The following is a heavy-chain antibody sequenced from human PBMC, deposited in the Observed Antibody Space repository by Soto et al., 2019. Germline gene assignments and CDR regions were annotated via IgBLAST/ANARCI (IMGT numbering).Heavy chain of an antibody. CDR2: LYRTDGT. Sequence: GGSLRLSCAASGFTFSGKKYLTWVRQAPGKGLEWVSGLYRTDGTYYADSVRGRFGTSKDNSKNTFYLQLNSLGPDDTAVYYCATWLLREHAFDIWGLGTMVTVSS. V-gene: IGHV3-53*01. J-gene: IGHJ3*02. CDR1: GFTFSGKKY. CDR3: ATWLLREHAFDI. D-gene: IGHD2-15*01.